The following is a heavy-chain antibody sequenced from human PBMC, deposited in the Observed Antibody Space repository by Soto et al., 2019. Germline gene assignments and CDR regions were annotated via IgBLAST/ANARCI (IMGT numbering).Heavy chain of an antibody. D-gene: IGHD2-15*01. Sequence: PSETLSLTCAVSGGSINSSNWWTWVRQPPGKGLEWIGNIYHSGNTNYNPSLKSRLSMSVDTSKNQFSLRLSSVTAADTAVYYCARAQRYCSGGSCYYGGFDYWGQGTLVTVSS. CDR1: GGSINSSNW. CDR3: ARAQRYCSGGSCYYGGFDY. CDR2: IYHSGNT. J-gene: IGHJ4*02. V-gene: IGHV4-4*02.